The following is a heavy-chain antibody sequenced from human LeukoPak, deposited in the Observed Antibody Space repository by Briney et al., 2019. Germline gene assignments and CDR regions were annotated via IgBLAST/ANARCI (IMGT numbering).Heavy chain of an antibody. J-gene: IGHJ3*02. CDR2: INPNSGGT. D-gene: IGHD1-26*01. CDR3: ARTGRELRRRAFDI. V-gene: IGHV1-2*02. CDR1: GYTFTGYY. Sequence: GASVKVSCKTSGYTFTGYYMHWVRQAPGQGLEWMGWINPNSGGTNYAQKFQGRVTMTRDTSISTAYMELSRLRSDDTAVYYCARTGRELRRRAFDIWGQGTMVTVSS.